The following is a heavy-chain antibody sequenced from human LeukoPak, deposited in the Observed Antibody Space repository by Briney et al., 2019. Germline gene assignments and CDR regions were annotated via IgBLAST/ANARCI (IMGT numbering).Heavy chain of an antibody. J-gene: IGHJ5*02. CDR2: ISYDGSNK. CDR3: ARRQYNWNYDWFDP. CDR1: GFTFSSYG. D-gene: IGHD1-7*01. V-gene: IGHV3-30*03. Sequence: GGSLRLSCAASGFTFSSYGMHWVRQAPGKGLEWVAVISYDGSNKYYADSVKGRFTISRDNAKNSLYLQMNSLRAEDTAVYYCARRQYNWNYDWFDPWGQGTLVTVSS.